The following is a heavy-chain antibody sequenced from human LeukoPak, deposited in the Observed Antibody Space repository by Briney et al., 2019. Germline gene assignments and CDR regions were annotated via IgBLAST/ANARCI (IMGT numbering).Heavy chain of an antibody. CDR1: GGSISSYY. D-gene: IGHD1-1*01. J-gene: IGHJ3*02. CDR3: ARGASDNDAFDI. Sequence: SETLSLTCTVSGGSISSYYWSWIRQPPGKGLEWIGYIYYSGSTNYNPSLKSRVTISVDTSKNQFSLKLSSATAADTAVYYCARGASDNDAFDIWGQGTMVTVSS. V-gene: IGHV4-59*01. CDR2: IYYSGST.